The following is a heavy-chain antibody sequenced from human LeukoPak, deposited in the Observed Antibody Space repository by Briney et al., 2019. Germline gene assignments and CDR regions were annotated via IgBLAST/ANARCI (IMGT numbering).Heavy chain of an antibody. V-gene: IGHV3-48*04. D-gene: IGHD1/OR15-1a*01. Sequence: GGSLRLSCAASGFTFSNYNMNWVRQAPGKGLEWVSYISSSSGIIYYADSVKGRFTISRDNAKNSLYLQMDSLRVEDTAVYYCATDFNKGFDPWGQGTLVTVSS. CDR3: ATDFNKGFDP. CDR2: ISSSSGII. CDR1: GFTFSNYN. J-gene: IGHJ5*02.